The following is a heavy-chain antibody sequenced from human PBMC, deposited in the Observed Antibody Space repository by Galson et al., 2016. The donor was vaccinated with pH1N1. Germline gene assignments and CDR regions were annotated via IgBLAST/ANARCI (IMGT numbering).Heavy chain of an antibody. D-gene: IGHD3-10*01. CDR2: IYTSGST. CDR1: GGSISSGGYY. J-gene: IGHJ5*02. Sequence: TLSLTCTVSGGSISSGGYYWSWIRQPAGKGLEWIGRIYTSGSTNYNPSLKSRVTISVDTSKNQFSLKLSSVTAADTAVYYCARDVVFGESGKWFDPWGQGTLVTVSS. CDR3: ARDVVFGESGKWFDP. V-gene: IGHV4-61*02.